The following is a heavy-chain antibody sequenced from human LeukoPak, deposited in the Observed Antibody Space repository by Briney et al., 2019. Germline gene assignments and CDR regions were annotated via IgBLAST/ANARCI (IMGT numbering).Heavy chain of an antibody. Sequence: ASVKVSCKASGYTFTSYGISWVRQAPGQGLEWMGWISAYNGNTNYAQKLQGRVTMTTDTSTSTAYMELRSLRSDDTAVCYCASPTRGGGDAFDIWGQGTMVTVSS. D-gene: IGHD3-10*01. V-gene: IGHV1-18*01. CDR3: ASPTRGGGDAFDI. CDR2: ISAYNGNT. J-gene: IGHJ3*02. CDR1: GYTFTSYG.